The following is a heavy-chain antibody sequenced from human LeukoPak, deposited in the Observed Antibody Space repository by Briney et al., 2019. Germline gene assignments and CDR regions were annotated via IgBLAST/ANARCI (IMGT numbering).Heavy chain of an antibody. Sequence: PSETLSLTCTVSGGSISSYYWSWIRQPPGKGLEWIGYIYYSGSTNYNPSLKSRVTISVDTSKNQFSLKLSSVTAADTAVYYCARADTAMAESFDYWGQGTLVTVSS. J-gene: IGHJ4*02. D-gene: IGHD5-18*01. CDR2: IYYSGST. CDR3: ARADTAMAESFDY. V-gene: IGHV4-59*01. CDR1: GGSISSYY.